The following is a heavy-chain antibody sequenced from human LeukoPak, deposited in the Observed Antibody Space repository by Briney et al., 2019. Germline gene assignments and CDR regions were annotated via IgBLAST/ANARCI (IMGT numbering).Heavy chain of an antibody. CDR3: AKDGRGSLRMDY. V-gene: IGHV3-23*01. J-gene: IGHJ4*02. CDR2: ISGSGGST. Sequence: GGSLRLSCAASGFTLSSYAMSWVRQAPGKGLEWVSAISGSGGSTYYADSVKGRFTISRDNSKNTLYLQMNSLRAEDTAVYYCAKDGRGSLRMDYWGQGTLVTVSS. D-gene: IGHD2-15*01. CDR1: GFTLSSYA.